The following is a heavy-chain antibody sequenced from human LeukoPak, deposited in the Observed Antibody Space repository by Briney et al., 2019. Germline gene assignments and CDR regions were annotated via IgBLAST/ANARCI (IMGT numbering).Heavy chain of an antibody. CDR3: ARQGTYSSAIGMGY. CDR1: GYTFNNHY. V-gene: IGHV1-46*02. Sequence: ASVKVSCKASGYTFNNHYMYWVRQAPGQGLEWMGVINPSGGSTSYAQKFQGRVTMTRDTSTRTVYMEVNSLKSEDTAVYYCARQGTYSSAIGMGYWGQGILVTVSS. CDR2: INPSGGST. D-gene: IGHD6-19*01. J-gene: IGHJ4*02.